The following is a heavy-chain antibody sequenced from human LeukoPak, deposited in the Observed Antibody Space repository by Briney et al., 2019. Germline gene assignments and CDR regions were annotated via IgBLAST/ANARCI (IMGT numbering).Heavy chain of an antibody. CDR2: MYYSGST. CDR3: ARPYYYDSRIDP. CDR1: GGSISSGDYY. Sequence: PSETLSLTCTVSGGSISSGDYYWSWIRQPPGKGLEWIAYMYYSGSTYYNPSLKSRVTMSADTSKNQLSLKLSSVTAADTAVYYCARPYYYDSRIDPWGQGILVTVSS. V-gene: IGHV4-30-4*01. D-gene: IGHD3-22*01. J-gene: IGHJ5*02.